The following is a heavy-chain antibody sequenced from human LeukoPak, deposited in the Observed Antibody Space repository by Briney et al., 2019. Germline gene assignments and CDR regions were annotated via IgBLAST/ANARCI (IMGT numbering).Heavy chain of an antibody. Sequence: GGPLRLSCAPSGFPFSRYPVSWLPRAPGKGLEWVSAISGSGGSTYYADSVKGRFTISRDNSKNTLYLQMNSLRAEDTAVYYCVGGWYSFDYWGQGTLVTVSS. V-gene: IGHV3-23*01. D-gene: IGHD6-19*01. J-gene: IGHJ4*02. CDR1: GFPFSRYP. CDR2: ISGSGGST. CDR3: VGGWYSFDY.